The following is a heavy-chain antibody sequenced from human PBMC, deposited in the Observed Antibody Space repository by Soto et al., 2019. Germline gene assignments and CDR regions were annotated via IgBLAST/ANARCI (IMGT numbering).Heavy chain of an antibody. CDR1: GFTFSSYA. J-gene: IGHJ4*02. Sequence: PGGSLRLSCAASGFTFSSYAMSWVRQAPGKGLEWVSAISGSGGSTYYADSVKGRFTISRDNSKNTLYLQMNSLRAEDTAVYYCAKDLYYDSSGYRAGSGFDYWGQGTLVTVSS. V-gene: IGHV3-23*01. D-gene: IGHD3-22*01. CDR3: AKDLYYDSSGYRAGSGFDY. CDR2: ISGSGGST.